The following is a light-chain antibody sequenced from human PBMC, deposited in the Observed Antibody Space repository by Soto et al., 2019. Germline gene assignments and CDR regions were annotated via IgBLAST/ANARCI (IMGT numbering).Light chain of an antibody. V-gene: IGLV1-47*01. J-gene: IGLJ3*02. CDR3: AAWDGGLSRPL. CDR1: SSNIGNNH. Sequence: QSVLTQPPSASGTPGQRVTISCSGSSSNIGNNHVYWYQQLAGTAPKLLMSETNQRPSGVPNRFTASKYGSSASLAISGLRSEDEAAYYCAAWDGGLSRPLFGGGTKLPVL. CDR2: ETN.